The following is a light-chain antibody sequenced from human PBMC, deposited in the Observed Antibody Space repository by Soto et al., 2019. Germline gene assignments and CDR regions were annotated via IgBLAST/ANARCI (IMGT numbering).Light chain of an antibody. V-gene: IGLV2-14*01. CDR3: SSYTNINTRACV. CDR2: EVT. CDR1: SGDIGSYNR. J-gene: IGLJ1*01. Sequence: QSVLTQPASVSGSPGQSITISCTGTSGDIGSYNRVSWYQQHPGKAPKLIINEVTDRPSGVSNRFSGSKSGNTASLTISGLQAEDEAEYYCSSYTNINTRACVFGTGTKVTVL.